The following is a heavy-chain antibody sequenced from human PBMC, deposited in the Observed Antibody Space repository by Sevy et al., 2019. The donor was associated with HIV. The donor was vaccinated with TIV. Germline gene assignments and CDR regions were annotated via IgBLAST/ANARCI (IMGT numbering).Heavy chain of an antibody. CDR2: IKQDGSEK. J-gene: IGHJ5*02. D-gene: IGHD3-9*01. CDR1: GFTFSSYW. V-gene: IGHV3-7*03. CDR3: ARVGILTGYLFDP. Sequence: GGSLRLSCAASGFTFSSYWMSWVRQAPGKGLEWVANIKQDGSEKYYVDSVKGRFTISRDNAENSLYLQVNSLRAEDTAVYYCARVGILTGYLFDPWGQGTLVTVSS.